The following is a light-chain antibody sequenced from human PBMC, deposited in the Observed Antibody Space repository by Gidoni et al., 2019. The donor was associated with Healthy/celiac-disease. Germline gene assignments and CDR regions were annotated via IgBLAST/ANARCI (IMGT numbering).Light chain of an antibody. CDR2: GAS. J-gene: IGKJ5*01. CDR1: QSVSSSY. Sequence: EIVLTQSPGTLSLSPGERATLSCRASQSVSSSYLAWYQQKPGQAPRLLIYGASSRATGIPDRLSGSGSGTDFTLTISRLEPEDCAVYYCQQYGSSPRITFGQGTRLEIK. CDR3: QQYGSSPRIT. V-gene: IGKV3-20*01.